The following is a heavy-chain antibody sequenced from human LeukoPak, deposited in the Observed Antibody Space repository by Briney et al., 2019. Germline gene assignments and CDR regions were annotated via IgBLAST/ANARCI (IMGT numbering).Heavy chain of an antibody. D-gene: IGHD3-9*01. J-gene: IGHJ4*02. CDR2: INHSGST. V-gene: IGHV4-34*01. CDR1: GGSFSGYY. Sequence: PSETLSLTCAVYGGSFSGYYWSWIRQPPGKGLEWIGEINHSGSTNYNPSLKSRVTISVDTSKNQFSLKLSSVTAADTAVYYCASSTAIFPGNFPLWGQGTLVTVSS. CDR3: ASSTAIFPGNFPL.